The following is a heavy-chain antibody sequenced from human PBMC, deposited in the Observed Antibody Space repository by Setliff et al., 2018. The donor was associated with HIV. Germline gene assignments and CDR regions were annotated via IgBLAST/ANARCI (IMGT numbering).Heavy chain of an antibody. V-gene: IGHV3-21*01. CDR1: GFAFSTYA. CDR2: ISSSSSYI. J-gene: IGHJ3*02. D-gene: IGHD3-10*01. Sequence: GGSLRLSCAASGFAFSTYAMSWVRQAPGKGLEWVSFISSSSSYIYYADSVKGRFTISRDNAKNSLYLQMNSLRAEDTAVYYCARVEPGGSQAFDIWGQGTMVTVSS. CDR3: ARVEPGGSQAFDI.